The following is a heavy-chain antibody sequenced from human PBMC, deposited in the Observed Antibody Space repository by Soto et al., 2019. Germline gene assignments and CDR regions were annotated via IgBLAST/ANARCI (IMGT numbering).Heavy chain of an antibody. D-gene: IGHD3-3*01. CDR2: FGGDENYT. CDR1: GFSVKRHW. V-gene: IGHV3-74*01. J-gene: IGHJ6*02. CDR3: GKGKELGVVRYGLDA. Sequence: GSLRLSCGASGFSVKRHWMHWVRQAPGKGLVWLSRFGGDENYTDYADSVRGRFTISRDIAKNTIYLQMNSLRAEDTAVYYCGKGKELGVVRYGLDAWGQGTTVTVSS.